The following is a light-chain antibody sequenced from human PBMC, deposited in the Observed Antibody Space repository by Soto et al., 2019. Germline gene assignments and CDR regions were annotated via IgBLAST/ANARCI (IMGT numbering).Light chain of an antibody. CDR3: QQYNSWPLT. J-gene: IGKJ4*01. Sequence: EIVLTQSTGTLSLSPGERATLSCRASQSVSSNLAWYQQKPGQPPRLLIYDISTRATGIPTRFSGSGSGTEFTLTISSLQSEDFAVYYCQQYNSWPLTFGGRTKVDIK. CDR2: DIS. V-gene: IGKV3D-15*01. CDR1: QSVSSN.